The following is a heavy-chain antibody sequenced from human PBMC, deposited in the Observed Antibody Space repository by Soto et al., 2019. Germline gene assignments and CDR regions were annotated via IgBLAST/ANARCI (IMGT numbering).Heavy chain of an antibody. CDR2: IYVGGDT. J-gene: IGHJ2*01. V-gene: IGHV3-66*01. CDR1: GFTVNSTY. Sequence: EVQLVESGGGLVQPGGSLTLSCAASGFTVNSTYMRWVRQAPGKGLEWVSLIYVGGDTYSAASVKGRFTISRDNHKNTLSLQMNSLRTEDTAVYSCALVGAVAAPRLDLWGRGTLVTVSS. D-gene: IGHD6-19*01. CDR3: ALVGAVAAPRLDL.